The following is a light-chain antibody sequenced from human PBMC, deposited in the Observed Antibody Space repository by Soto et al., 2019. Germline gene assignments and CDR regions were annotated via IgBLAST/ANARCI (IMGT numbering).Light chain of an antibody. V-gene: IGKV1-5*03. J-gene: IGKJ3*01. CDR1: QSIKNW. CDR2: KAS. CDR3: QQYSSYSQFT. Sequence: DIQMTQSPPTLSASVGDRVTITCRASQSIKNWLAWYQQKPGEAPKLLIYKASTLESGVPSRFSGSGSGTEFTLTISCLQPDDVATYYCQQYSSYSQFTFGPGTKVDI.